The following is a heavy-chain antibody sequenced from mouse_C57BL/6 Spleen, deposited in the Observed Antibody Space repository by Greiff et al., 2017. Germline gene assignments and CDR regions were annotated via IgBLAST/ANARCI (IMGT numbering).Heavy chain of an antibody. Sequence: EVQLQESGPELVKPGDSVKISCKASGYSFTGYFMNWVMQSHGKSLEWIGRINPYNGDTFYNQKFKGKATLTVDKSSSTAHMELRSLTSEDSAVYYCARGKGYYDDDDWGQGTLVTVSA. CDR3: ARGKGYYDDDD. CDR2: INPYNGDT. CDR1: GYSFTGYF. J-gene: IGHJ3*01. D-gene: IGHD2-4*01. V-gene: IGHV1-20*01.